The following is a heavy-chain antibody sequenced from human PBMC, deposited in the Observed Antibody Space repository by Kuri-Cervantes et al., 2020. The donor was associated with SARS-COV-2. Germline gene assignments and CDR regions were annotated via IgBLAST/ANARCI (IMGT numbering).Heavy chain of an antibody. CDR3: ARFRDGEEDYYYYYGMDV. CDR2: INPSGGST. D-gene: IGHD3-10*01. V-gene: IGHV1-46*01. Sequence: ASVKVSCKASGYTFTSYYMHWVRQAPGQGLEWMGIINPSGGSTSYAQKFQGRVTMTRDTSASTAYMELSSLRSEDTAVYYCARFRDGEEDYYYYYGMDVWGQGTTVTVSS. CDR1: GYTFTSYY. J-gene: IGHJ6*02.